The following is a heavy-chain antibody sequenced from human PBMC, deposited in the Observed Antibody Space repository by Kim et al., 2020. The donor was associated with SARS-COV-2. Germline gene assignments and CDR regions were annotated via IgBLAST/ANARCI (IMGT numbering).Heavy chain of an antibody. D-gene: IGHD1-20*01. CDR2: INPRGGST. Sequence: ASVKVSCRATGYASFTTYYFHWVRQAPGQGLGWIGIINPRGGSTHYAQKFQGRVTMTRDTSTSTVYMELSNLRSDDTAVYSCVRGGPKTYNWFDRWGQGT. CDR3: VRGGPKTYNWFDR. J-gene: IGHJ5*02. V-gene: IGHV1-46*01. CDR1: GYASFTTYY.